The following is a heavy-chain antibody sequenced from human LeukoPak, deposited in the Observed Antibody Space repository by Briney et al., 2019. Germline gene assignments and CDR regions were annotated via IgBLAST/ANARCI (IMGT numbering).Heavy chain of an antibody. V-gene: IGHV3-48*03. Sequence: GGSLRLSCASSGFTFSSFEMNWVRQAPGKALEVVSYISRTGTTTYYADSVKGRFTISRDNAKNSLYLQMNSLTAEDPAVYYCARAGPWGQGTMVTVSS. CDR1: GFTFSSFE. CDR2: ISRTGTTT. J-gene: IGHJ5*02. CDR3: ARAGP.